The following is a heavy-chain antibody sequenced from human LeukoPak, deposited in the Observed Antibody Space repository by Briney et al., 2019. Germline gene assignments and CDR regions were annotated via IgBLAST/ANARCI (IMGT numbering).Heavy chain of an antibody. CDR2: IYYSGST. V-gene: IGHV4-39*01. CDR1: GGSISSSSYY. Sequence: NPSETLSLTCTVSGGSISSSSYYWGWIRQPPGKGLEWIGSIYYSGSTYYNPSLKSRVTISVDTSKNQFSLKLSSVTAADTAVYYCASFYCSGGSCYQYYYYYYMDVWGKGTTVTISS. J-gene: IGHJ6*03. D-gene: IGHD2-15*01. CDR3: ASFYCSGGSCYQYYYYYYMDV.